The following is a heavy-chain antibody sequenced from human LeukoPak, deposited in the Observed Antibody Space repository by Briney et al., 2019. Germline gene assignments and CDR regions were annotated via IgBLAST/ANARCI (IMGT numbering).Heavy chain of an antibody. V-gene: IGHV1-2*02. D-gene: IGHD2-8*01. CDR2: INPNSGGT. CDR1: GYTFTGYY. Sequence: ASVKVSCKASGYTFTGYYMHWVRQAPGQGLEWMGWINPNSGGTNYAQKFQGRVTMTRDTSISTAYMKLSRLRSDDTAVYYCARDIVLMVYASNWFDPWGQGTLVTVSS. J-gene: IGHJ5*02. CDR3: ARDIVLMVYASNWFDP.